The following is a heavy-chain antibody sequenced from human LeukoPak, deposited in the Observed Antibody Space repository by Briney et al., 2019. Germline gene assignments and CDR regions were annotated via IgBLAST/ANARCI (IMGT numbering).Heavy chain of an antibody. CDR1: GFTFSGFA. J-gene: IGHJ4*02. D-gene: IGHD3-22*01. Sequence: GGSLRLSCAASGFTFSGFAMHWVRQPPGKGLEWVALIWFDGSNKYYADSVKGRFTISRDNSKNTLFLQMNSLRAEDTAVYYCARGVGDSRGYYYYFDYWGQGTLVTVSS. CDR3: ARGVGDSRGYYYYFDY. CDR2: IWFDGSNK. V-gene: IGHV3-33*08.